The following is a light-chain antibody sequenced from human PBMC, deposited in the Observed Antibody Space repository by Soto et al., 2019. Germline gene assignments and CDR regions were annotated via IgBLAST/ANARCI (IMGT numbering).Light chain of an antibody. CDR1: QNINKW. V-gene: IGKV1-5*01. Sequence: DAHMTQSPSTLSASAGDRVTITCRASQNINKWLAWYQQKPGKAPNLLIYDASTLQSGVPSRFSGSGSGREFTLTISSLQPDDFATYFCQHYNSYSRWTFGQGTKVDIK. CDR3: QHYNSYSRWT. CDR2: DAS. J-gene: IGKJ1*01.